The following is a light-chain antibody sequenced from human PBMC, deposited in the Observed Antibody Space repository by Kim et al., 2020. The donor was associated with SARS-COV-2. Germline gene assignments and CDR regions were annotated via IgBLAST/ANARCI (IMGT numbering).Light chain of an antibody. V-gene: IGLV2-14*03. CDR3: SSYTSSSTLI. CDR2: DVS. Sequence: GQSITISCTGTSRDVGGYNYVSWYQQHPGQAPKLMIYDVSNRPSGVSNRFSGSKSGNTASLTISGLQAEDEADYYCSSYTSSSTLIFGGGTQLTVL. J-gene: IGLJ2*01. CDR1: SRDVGGYNY.